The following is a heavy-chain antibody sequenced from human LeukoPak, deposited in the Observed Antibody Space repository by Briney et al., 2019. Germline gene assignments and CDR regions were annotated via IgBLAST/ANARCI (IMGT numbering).Heavy chain of an antibody. CDR2: IIPMVVVA. Sequence: SVKVSCKASGGTFSSYTISWVRQAPGQGLEWMGRIIPMVVVANYAQKFQGRVTIIADKSTSTAYMELSSLRSEDTAVYYCARDIRVDYGHYCYGMDVWGQGTTVTVSS. V-gene: IGHV1-69*04. D-gene: IGHD4-17*01. J-gene: IGHJ6*02. CDR3: ARDIRVDYGHYCYGMDV. CDR1: GGTFSSYT.